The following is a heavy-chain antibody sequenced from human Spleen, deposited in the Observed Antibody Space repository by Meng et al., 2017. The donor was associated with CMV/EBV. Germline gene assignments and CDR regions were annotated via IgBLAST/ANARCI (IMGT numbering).Heavy chain of an antibody. Sequence: GGSLRLSCAASGFTFSTYAMTWVRQAPGKGLEWVSIINRSGGSTYYADSVKGRFTISRDNSRNTLYLQMNSLRAEDTAVYYCAKARYCTNGVCLSAPDYWGQGTLVTVSS. CDR2: INRSGGST. J-gene: IGHJ4*02. CDR1: GFTFSTYA. CDR3: AKARYCTNGVCLSAPDY. V-gene: IGHV3-23*01. D-gene: IGHD2-8*01.